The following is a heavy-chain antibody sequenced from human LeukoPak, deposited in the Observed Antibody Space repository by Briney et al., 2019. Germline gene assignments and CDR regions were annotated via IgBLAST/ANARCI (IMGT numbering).Heavy chain of an antibody. D-gene: IGHD4-17*01. CDR2: ISYDGSNK. CDR1: GFTFSSYV. Sequence: PGRSLRLSCAASGFTFSSYVMHWVRQAPGKGLEWVAVISYDGSNKYYADSVKGRFTISRDNSKNTLYLQMNSLRGEDTAVYYCARDWGTVTTNYFDYWGQGTLVTVSS. J-gene: IGHJ4*02. V-gene: IGHV3-30*04. CDR3: ARDWGTVTTNYFDY.